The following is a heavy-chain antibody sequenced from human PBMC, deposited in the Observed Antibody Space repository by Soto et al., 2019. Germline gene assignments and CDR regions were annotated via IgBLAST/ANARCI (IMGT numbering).Heavy chain of an antibody. CDR1: GFTFTMSA. CDR3: AAVTPGGTMIVVVIDAFDI. V-gene: IGHV1-58*01. J-gene: IGHJ3*02. Sequence: SVKVSCKASGFTFTMSAVQGVRQAGLRGREWIGWIVVGSGNTNYAQKFQERVTITRDMSTSTAYMELSSLRSEDTAVYYCAAVTPGGTMIVVVIDAFDIWGQGTMVTVSS. CDR2: IVVGSGNT. D-gene: IGHD3-22*01.